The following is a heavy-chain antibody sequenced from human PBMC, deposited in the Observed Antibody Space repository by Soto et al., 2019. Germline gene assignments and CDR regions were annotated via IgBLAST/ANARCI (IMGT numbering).Heavy chain of an antibody. CDR1: GDSVSSNSAA. Sequence: SQTLSLTCAISGDSVSSNSAAWNWIRQSPSRGLEWLGRTYYRSKWYNDYAVSVKSRITINPDTSKNQFSLQLNSVTPEDTAVYYCARTVVVAATLGLNIFDYWGQGTLVTVSS. CDR2: TYYRSKWYN. V-gene: IGHV6-1*01. J-gene: IGHJ4*02. CDR3: ARTVVVAATLGLNIFDY. D-gene: IGHD2-15*01.